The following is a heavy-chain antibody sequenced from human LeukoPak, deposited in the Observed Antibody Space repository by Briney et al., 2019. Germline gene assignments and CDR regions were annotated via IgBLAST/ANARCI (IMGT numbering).Heavy chain of an antibody. V-gene: IGHV3-23*01. D-gene: IGHD3-22*01. CDR3: AIPRSRIRTMIVVVITTFPY. Sequence: PGGSLRLSCAASGFTFSSYAMSWVRQAPGKWLEWVSAISGSGGSTYYADSVKGRFTISRDNSKNTLYLQMNSLRAEETAVNYFAIPRSRIRTMIVVVITTFPYWGQGTLVTVSS. CDR1: GFTFSSYA. J-gene: IGHJ4*02. CDR2: ISGSGGST.